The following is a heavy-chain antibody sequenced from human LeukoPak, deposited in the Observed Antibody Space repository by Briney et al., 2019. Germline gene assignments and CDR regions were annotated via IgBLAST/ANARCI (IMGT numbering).Heavy chain of an antibody. CDR2: ISGSGGST. D-gene: IGHD2-8*01. V-gene: IGHV3-23*01. CDR1: GFTFSSYA. Sequence: GGSLRLSCAASGFTFSSYAMSWVRQAPGKGLEWVSGISGSGGSTYYADSVKGRFTISRDNSKNTLYLQMNGLRAEDTAVYYCAKDFGYCINGVCYGTPFDYWGQGTLVTVAS. CDR3: AKDFGYCINGVCYGTPFDY. J-gene: IGHJ4*02.